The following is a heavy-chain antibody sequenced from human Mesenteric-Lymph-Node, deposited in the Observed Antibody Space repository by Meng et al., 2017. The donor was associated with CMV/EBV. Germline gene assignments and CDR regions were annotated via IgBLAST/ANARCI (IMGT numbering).Heavy chain of an antibody. V-gene: IGHV4-30-4*08. D-gene: IGHD3-10*01. J-gene: IGHJ5*02. CDR2: IYYSGST. CDR1: GGSISSYY. CDR3: ARAPNYGSPHLWFDP. Sequence: SETLSLTCTVSGGSISSYYWSWIRQPPGKGLEWIGYIYYSGSTYYNPSLKSRVTISVDTSKNQFSLKLSSVTAADTAVYYCARAPNYGSPHLWFDPWGQGTLVTVSS.